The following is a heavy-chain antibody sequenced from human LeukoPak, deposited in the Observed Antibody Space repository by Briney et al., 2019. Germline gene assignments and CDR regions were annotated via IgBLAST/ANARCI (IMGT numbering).Heavy chain of an antibody. CDR3: ARLFYYVSGRYNWFDP. D-gene: IGHD3-10*01. J-gene: IGHJ5*02. CDR1: GFTVSSNY. CDR2: IFHSGST. V-gene: IGHV4-39*01. Sequence: PGGSLRLSCAASGFTVSSNYLSWVRQPPGKGLEWIGTIFHSGSTDYNPSLKSRVTISLDTSKNQFSLRLSSVTAADAAVYYCARLFYYVSGRYNWFDPWGQGTLVTVSA.